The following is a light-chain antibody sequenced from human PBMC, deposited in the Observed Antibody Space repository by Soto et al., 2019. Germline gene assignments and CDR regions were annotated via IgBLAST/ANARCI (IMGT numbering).Light chain of an antibody. CDR3: GAWDNSLSVLV. J-gene: IGLJ2*01. CDR2: DND. CDR1: TSNIGSNP. Sequence: QSVLTQPPSVSAAPGQKVTISCSGSTSNIGSNPVSWYQQLPGTAPKLFIYDNDHRPSGIPDRFSGSKSGTSATLGITGLQTGDEADYYCGAWDNSLSVLVFGGGTQLTVL. V-gene: IGLV1-51*01.